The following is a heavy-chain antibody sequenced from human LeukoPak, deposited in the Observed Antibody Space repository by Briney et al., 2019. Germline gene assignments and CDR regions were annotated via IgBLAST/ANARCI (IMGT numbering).Heavy chain of an antibody. CDR2: ISYDGSNK. J-gene: IGHJ6*02. D-gene: IGHD3-16*02. CDR3: AKASIYVYYGMDV. Sequence: GGSLRLSCAASGFTFSSYSMNWVRQAPGKGLEWVAVISYDGSNKYYVDSVKGRFTISRDNSKNTLSLQMNSLRAEDTAVYYCAKASIYVYYGMDVWGQGTTVIVSS. CDR1: GFTFSSYS. V-gene: IGHV3-30*18.